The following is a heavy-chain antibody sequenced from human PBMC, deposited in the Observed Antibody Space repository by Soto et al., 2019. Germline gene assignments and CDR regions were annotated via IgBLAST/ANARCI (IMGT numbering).Heavy chain of an antibody. V-gene: IGHV1-46*01. D-gene: IGHD6-13*01. CDR1: GYTFTSYY. Sequence: QVQLVQSGAEVKKPGASVKVSCKASGYTFTSYYMHWVRQAPGQGLEWMGIINPSGGSTSYAQKFQGRVTMTRDTSTSTVYMELSSLRSEDTAVYYCAREKTAGTPQYGMDVWGQGTTVTVSS. CDR3: AREKTAGTPQYGMDV. J-gene: IGHJ6*02. CDR2: INPSGGST.